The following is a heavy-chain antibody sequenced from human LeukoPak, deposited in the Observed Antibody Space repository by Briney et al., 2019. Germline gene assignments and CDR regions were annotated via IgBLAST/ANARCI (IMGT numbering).Heavy chain of an antibody. D-gene: IGHD3-10*01. V-gene: IGHV3-9*01. CDR3: AGGFGELLSDYRFDY. CDR1: GFTFDDYA. Sequence: GGSLRLSCAASGFTFDDYAMHWVRQAPGKGLEWVSGISWNSGSIGYADSVKGRFTISRDNAKNSLYLQMNSLRAEDTALYYCAGGFGELLSDYRFDYWGQGTLVTVSS. J-gene: IGHJ4*02. CDR2: ISWNSGSI.